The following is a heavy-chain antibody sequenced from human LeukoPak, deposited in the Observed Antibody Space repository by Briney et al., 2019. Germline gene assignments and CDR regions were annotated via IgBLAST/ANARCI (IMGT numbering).Heavy chain of an antibody. D-gene: IGHD3-10*01. CDR1: GGSISSYY. Sequence: SETLSLTCTVSGGSISSYYWSWIRQPPGKGLEWIGYIYYSGSTNYNPSLKSRVTVSVDTSKNQFSLKLSSVTAADTAVYYCARDRGRRQDNWFDPWGQGTLVTVSS. J-gene: IGHJ5*02. CDR2: IYYSGST. V-gene: IGHV4-59*01. CDR3: ARDRGRRQDNWFDP.